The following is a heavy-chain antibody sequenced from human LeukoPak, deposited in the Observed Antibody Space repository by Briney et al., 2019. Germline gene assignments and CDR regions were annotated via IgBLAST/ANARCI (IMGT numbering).Heavy chain of an antibody. Sequence: PGGSLRLSCAASGFTSSSYDMHWVRQATGKGLEWVSAIGTAGDTYYPGSVKGRFTISRENAKNSLYLQMNSLRAGDTAVYYCARAVAGFFPYYYYGMDVWGQGTTVTVSS. D-gene: IGHD6-19*01. CDR1: GFTSSSYD. J-gene: IGHJ6*02. V-gene: IGHV3-13*01. CDR2: IGTAGDT. CDR3: ARAVAGFFPYYYYGMDV.